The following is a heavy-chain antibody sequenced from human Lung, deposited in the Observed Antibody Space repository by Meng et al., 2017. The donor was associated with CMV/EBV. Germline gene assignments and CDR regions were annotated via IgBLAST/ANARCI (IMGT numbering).Heavy chain of an antibody. CDR1: GSSVSGFY. D-gene: IGHD2-15*01. CDR3: ARIFCSGNNCQTHIRY. V-gene: IGHV1-2*02. CDR2: DRTNNGAK. J-gene: IGHJ4*02. Sequence: GSSVSGFYIRCGRQAKGQGLEWMGWDRTNNGAKKHAQEFQGRVNMTGKRSFRTAYMERSGLTSDETAVYYWARIFCSGNNCQTHIRYWGQGTLVTVSS.